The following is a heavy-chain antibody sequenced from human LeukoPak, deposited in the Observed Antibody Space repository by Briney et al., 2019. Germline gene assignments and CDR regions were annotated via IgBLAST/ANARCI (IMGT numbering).Heavy chain of an antibody. D-gene: IGHD5-12*01. CDR2: IFDSGTTNYNPST. Sequence: SETLSLTCTVPGRSIISYFWSWIRQPPGKGPEWNGYIFDSGTTNYNPSTNYNPSLKSRVTVSLDTSKNHFSLKLSSVTAADTAVYFCARGGVTTIAQYDYWGQGILVTVSS. CDR1: GRSIISYF. CDR3: ARGGVTTIAQYDY. J-gene: IGHJ4*02. V-gene: IGHV4-59*01.